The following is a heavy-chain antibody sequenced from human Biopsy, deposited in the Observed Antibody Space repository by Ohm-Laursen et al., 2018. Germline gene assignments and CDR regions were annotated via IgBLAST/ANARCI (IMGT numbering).Heavy chain of an antibody. J-gene: IGHJ4*02. CDR2: ISPKSGGT. Sequence: SVKVSCKVSGGTFSNYAISWVRQAPGQGLEWMGWISPKSGGTNYAQKFQGNITMTKNTSMSTAYMEMSRLRSDDTAVYYCALQSVAQMKNFDYWGQGTLVTVSS. CDR3: ALQSVAQMKNFDY. D-gene: IGHD6-19*01. CDR1: GGTFSNYA. V-gene: IGHV1-2*02.